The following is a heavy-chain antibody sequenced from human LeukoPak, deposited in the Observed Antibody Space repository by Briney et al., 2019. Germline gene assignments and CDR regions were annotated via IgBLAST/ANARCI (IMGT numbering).Heavy chain of an antibody. J-gene: IGHJ4*02. V-gene: IGHV3-30*02. CDR1: GFTFSSYG. D-gene: IGHD5-12*01. Sequence: GGSLRLSCAASGFTFSSYGMHWVRQAPGKGLEWVAFIRYDGSNKYYADSVKGRFTISRDNSKNTLYLQMNSLRAEDTAVYYCAKAGDSGYDPRGDYFDYWGQGTLVTVSS. CDR2: IRYDGSNK. CDR3: AKAGDSGYDPRGDYFDY.